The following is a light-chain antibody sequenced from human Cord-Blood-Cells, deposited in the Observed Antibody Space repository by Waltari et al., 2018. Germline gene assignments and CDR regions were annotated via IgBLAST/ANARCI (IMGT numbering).Light chain of an antibody. J-gene: IGLJ3*02. V-gene: IGLV2-14*01. CDR1: SSDVVGYHY. CDR2: DVS. Sequence: QSPLIHPASVSASPGQSITISCNDTSSDVVGYHYSPWYQQHTGKAPKLMIYDVSHRPSGVSNRFSGSKSGNTASLTISGLQAEDEADYYCSSYTSSSTWVFGGGTKLTVL. CDR3: SSYTSSSTWV.